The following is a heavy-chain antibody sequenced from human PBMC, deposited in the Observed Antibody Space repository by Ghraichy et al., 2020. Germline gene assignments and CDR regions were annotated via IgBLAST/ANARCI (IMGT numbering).Heavy chain of an antibody. CDR1: GGSISSSSYY. V-gene: IGHV4-39*01. Sequence: SETLSLTCTVSGGSISSSSYYWGWIRQPPGKGLEWIGSIYYSGSTYYNPSLKSRVTISVDTSKNQFSLKLSSVTAADTAVYYCARLPPAVYWYFDLWGRGTLVTVSS. CDR3: ARLPPAVYWYFDL. J-gene: IGHJ2*01. CDR2: IYYSGST.